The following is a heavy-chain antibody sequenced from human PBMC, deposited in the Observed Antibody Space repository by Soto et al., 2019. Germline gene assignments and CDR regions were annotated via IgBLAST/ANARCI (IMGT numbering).Heavy chain of an antibody. CDR1: RLTFTNAG. V-gene: IGHV3-15*01. Sequence: XGSMRLTCVASRLTFTNAGVSCVRHAPGKGLEWVGRIKSGYDGGTTDYAAPVKGRFIISRDDSKNTLYLQMNSLKTEDAAVYYCATDVSSRILVAPNARETSYYYGVDVWGQGTSVTVSS. D-gene: IGHD2-2*01. J-gene: IGHJ6*02. CDR2: IKSGYDGGTT. CDR3: ATDVSSRILVAPNARETSYYYGVDV.